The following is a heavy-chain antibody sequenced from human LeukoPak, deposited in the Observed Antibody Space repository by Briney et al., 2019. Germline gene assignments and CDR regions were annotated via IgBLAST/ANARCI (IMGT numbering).Heavy chain of an antibody. CDR3: ARPELRGYSGYDPLSDAFDI. CDR1: GYTFTSYA. Sequence: SVKVSCKASGYTFTSYAISWVRQAPGQGLEWMGGIISIFGTAKYAQKLQDRVTITADESTNTVYMELSSLRSEDTAVYYCARPELRGYSGYDPLSDAFDIWGQGTMVTISS. D-gene: IGHD5-12*01. J-gene: IGHJ3*02. V-gene: IGHV1-69*13. CDR2: IISIFGTA.